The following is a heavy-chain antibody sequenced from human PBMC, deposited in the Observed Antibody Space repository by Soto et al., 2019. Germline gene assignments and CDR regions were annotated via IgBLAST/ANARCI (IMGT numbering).Heavy chain of an antibody. Sequence: QITLKESGPTLVKPTQTLTLTCTFSGFSLSSSGVGVGWIRQPPGKALEWLTFIYWDDDKRYSPSLKSRLTITKDTSKTQVVLTLTNMDPVDTATYYCARLVVAGITDYFDSWGQGTLLTVSS. V-gene: IGHV2-5*02. J-gene: IGHJ4*02. CDR2: IYWDDDK. CDR3: ARLVVAGITDYFDS. CDR1: GFSLSSSGVG. D-gene: IGHD2-15*01.